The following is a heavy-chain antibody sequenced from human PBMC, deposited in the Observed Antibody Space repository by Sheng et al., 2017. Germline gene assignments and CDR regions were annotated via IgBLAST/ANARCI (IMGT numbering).Heavy chain of an antibody. CDR2: INPSGGST. CDR1: GYTFSSSY. CDR3: ARDRRGMDV. J-gene: IGHJ6*02. Sequence: QVQLVQSGAEVKKPGASVKVSCKASGYTFSSSYIHWVQQAPGQGLEWMGIINPSGGSTNYAQKFQGRVTMTRDTSTSTVYMELSSLRSEDTAIYYCARDRRGMDVWGQGTTVTV. V-gene: IGHV1-46*01.